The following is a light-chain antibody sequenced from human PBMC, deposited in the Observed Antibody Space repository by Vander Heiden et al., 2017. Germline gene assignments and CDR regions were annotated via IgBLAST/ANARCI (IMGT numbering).Light chain of an antibody. CDR1: QSISSY. V-gene: IGKV1-39*01. CDR2: AAS. J-gene: IGKJ1*01. Sequence: IQMTQSPSSLSASVGDRVTITCRASQSISSYLNWYQQKPGKAPKLLIYAASSLQSGVPSRFSGSGSGTDFTLTISSLQPEDFATYYCQQSYSTLQTFGQGTKVEIK. CDR3: QQSYSTLQT.